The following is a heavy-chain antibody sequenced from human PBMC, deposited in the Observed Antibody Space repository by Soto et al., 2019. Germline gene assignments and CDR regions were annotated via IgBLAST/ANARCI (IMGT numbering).Heavy chain of an antibody. V-gene: IGHV3-23*01. CDR1: GFPFSTYA. D-gene: IGHD3-10*01. CDR3: AARAPPITYGMDV. CDR2: ISGSATIT. J-gene: IGHJ6*02. Sequence: PGGSLRLSCAASGFPFSTYAMSWVRQAPGKGLEWVSTISGSATITHHADSVKGRFTISRDNSKNTLYLQMNSLRADDTAVYYCAARAPPITYGMDVWGQGTTVTVSS.